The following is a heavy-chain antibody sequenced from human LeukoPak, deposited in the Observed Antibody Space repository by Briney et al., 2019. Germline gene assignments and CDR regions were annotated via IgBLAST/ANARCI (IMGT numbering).Heavy chain of an antibody. J-gene: IGHJ3*02. CDR3: ARVGYYDSSGPFDAFDI. CDR1: GYTFTSYG. Sequence: ASVKVSCTASGYTFTSYGISWVRQAPGQGLEWMGWISAYNGNTNYAQKFQGRATITADESTSTAYMELSSLRSEDTAVYYCARVGYYDSSGPFDAFDIWGQGTMVTVSS. V-gene: IGHV1-18*01. CDR2: ISAYNGNT. D-gene: IGHD3-22*01.